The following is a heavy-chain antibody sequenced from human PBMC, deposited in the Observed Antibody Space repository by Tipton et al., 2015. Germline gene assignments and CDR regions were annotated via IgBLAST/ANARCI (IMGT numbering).Heavy chain of an antibody. CDR3: AREVWYYDSSGYDY. D-gene: IGHD3-22*01. V-gene: IGHV4-59*01. CDR2: INANGST. J-gene: IGHJ4*02. Sequence: TLSLTCTVSGGSISRYYWAWIRQSPRKGLECLGYINANGSTVYNPSLRSRLAMSMEAPEKQFSLKLSSVTTEDTAVYYCAREVWYYDSSGYDYWGQGTLVTVSS. CDR1: GGSISRYY.